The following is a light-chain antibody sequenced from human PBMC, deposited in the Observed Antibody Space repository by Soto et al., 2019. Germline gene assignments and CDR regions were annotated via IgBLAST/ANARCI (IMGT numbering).Light chain of an antibody. CDR1: QGIRND. Sequence: DIQMTQSPSSLSAFVGDRVTITCRASQGIRNDLGWYQQKPGKAPKRLIYDASSLQSGVPSRFSGSGSGTEVTLTVSGLQPEDFATYYCLQYNSYPPYTFGQGTKLEIK. CDR2: DAS. CDR3: LQYNSYPPYT. J-gene: IGKJ2*01. V-gene: IGKV1-17*01.